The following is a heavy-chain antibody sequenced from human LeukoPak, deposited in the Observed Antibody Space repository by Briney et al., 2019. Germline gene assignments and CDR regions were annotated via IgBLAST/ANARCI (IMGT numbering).Heavy chain of an antibody. CDR2: ISAYNGNT. D-gene: IGHD3-16*01. Sequence: ASVKVSCKASGYTFTSYGISWVRQAPGQGLEWMGWISAYNGNTNYAQKLQGRVTMTTDTSTSTAYMELRSLRSDDTAVYYCARDPGKFGDSLRPSGLDHWGQGTLVTVSS. CDR3: ARDPGKFGDSLRPSGLDH. CDR1: GYTFTSYG. J-gene: IGHJ4*02. V-gene: IGHV1-18*01.